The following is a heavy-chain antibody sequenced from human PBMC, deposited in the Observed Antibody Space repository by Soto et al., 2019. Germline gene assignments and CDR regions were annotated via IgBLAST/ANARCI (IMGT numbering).Heavy chain of an antibody. D-gene: IGHD2-2*01. CDR1: GGTFSSYA. CDR3: ARDVNCIRTSCYGMDV. J-gene: IGHJ6*02. V-gene: IGHV1-69*12. Sequence: QVQLVQSGAEVKKPGSSVKVSCKASGGTFSSYAISWVRQAPGQGLEWMGGIIPIFGTANYAQKFQGRVTITADESTSTAYMKLSSLRSEDTAVYYCARDVNCIRTSCYGMDVWGQGTTVTVSS. CDR2: IIPIFGTA.